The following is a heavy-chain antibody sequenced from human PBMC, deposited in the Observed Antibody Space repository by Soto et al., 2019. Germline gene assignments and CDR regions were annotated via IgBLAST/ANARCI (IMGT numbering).Heavy chain of an antibody. CDR2: IYYSGST. V-gene: IGHV4-39*01. CDR1: GGSISTSDYY. Sequence: QVQLQESGPGLVKPSETLSLTCTVSGGSISTSDYYWGWIRQPPGKGLEWIGSIYYSGSTYYNPSLKSRVTMSEDMSKNQFSLKLSSVAATDTPVYYCARGTTWPLWFDPWGQGTLVTVSS. J-gene: IGHJ5*02. CDR3: ARGTTWPLWFDP.